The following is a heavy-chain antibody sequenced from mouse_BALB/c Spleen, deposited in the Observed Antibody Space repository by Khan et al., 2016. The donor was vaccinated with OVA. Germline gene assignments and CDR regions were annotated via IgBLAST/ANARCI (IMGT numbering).Heavy chain of an antibody. D-gene: IGHD4-1*01. CDR1: GYTFTNYV. Sequence: VQLQQSGPELVEPGASVKMSCKASGYTFTNYVIHWVKQKPGQGLEWIGYINPDNAGTRYNEKFKDTAKLTSDISSTSAYMELLSLTSEDSAVYYCAREASSWDFSFPYWGQGTLVTVSA. V-gene: IGHV1S136*01. CDR3: AREASSWDFSFPY. CDR2: INPDNAGT. J-gene: IGHJ3*01.